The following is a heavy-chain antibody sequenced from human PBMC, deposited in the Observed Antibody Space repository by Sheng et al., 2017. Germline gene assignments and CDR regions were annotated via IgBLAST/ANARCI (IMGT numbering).Heavy chain of an antibody. J-gene: IGHJ5*02. CDR1: GGSISSGGYS. Sequence: QLQLQESGSGLVKPSQTLSLTCAVSGGSISSGGYSWSWIRQQPGKGLEWIGYIYHTGSTFYNPSLKSRVTISVDRSKNQFSLKLSSVTVADTAVYYCARDRAYSWFDPWGQGTLVTVSS. CDR2: IYHTGST. V-gene: IGHV4-30-2*01. CDR3: ARDRAYSWFDP.